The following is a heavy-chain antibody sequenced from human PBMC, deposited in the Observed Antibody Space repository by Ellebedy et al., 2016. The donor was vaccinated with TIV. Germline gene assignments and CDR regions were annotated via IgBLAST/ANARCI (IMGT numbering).Heavy chain of an antibody. V-gene: IGHV3-43*02. J-gene: IGHJ5*02. CDR2: IRVDGGST. D-gene: IGHD2-2*02. CDR3: AKDMGYCSRTSCYNHNGFDP. Sequence: GESLKLSCAASGFTFHDYAMHWVRQAPGKGLEWVSLIRVDGGSTYYADSVKGRFTISRYNSKTSLYRQMKSRRTEDNALHYCAKDMGYCSRTSCYNHNGFDPWGQGTLVTVSS. CDR1: GFTFHDYA.